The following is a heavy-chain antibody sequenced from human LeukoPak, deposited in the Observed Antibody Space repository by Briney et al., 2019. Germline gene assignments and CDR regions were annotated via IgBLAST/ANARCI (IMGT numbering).Heavy chain of an antibody. J-gene: IGHJ5*02. CDR2: INHSGST. Sequence: PSETLSLTCAVYGGSFSGYYWSWIRQPPGKGLEWIGEINHSGSTNYNPSLKSRVTISVDTSKNQFSLKLSSVTAAGTAVYYCARGRSRYGRGWFDPWGQGTLVTVSS. CDR1: GGSFSGYY. V-gene: IGHV4-34*01. CDR3: ARGRSRYGRGWFDP. D-gene: IGHD6-13*01.